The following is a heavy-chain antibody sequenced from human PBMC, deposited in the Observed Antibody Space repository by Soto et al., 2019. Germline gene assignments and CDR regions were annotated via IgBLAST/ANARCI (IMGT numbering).Heavy chain of an antibody. Sequence: PGGSLRLSCAASGFTFSSYAMSWVRQAPGKGLEWVSAISGSGGTIYYADSVKGRFTISRDNAKNSLYLQMNSLRAEDTAVYYCARDNADYGSGSYYNEVRSWFDPWGQGTLVTVSS. CDR3: ARDNADYGSGSYYNEVRSWFDP. CDR1: GFTFSSYA. J-gene: IGHJ5*02. D-gene: IGHD3-10*01. CDR2: ISGSGGTI. V-gene: IGHV3-23*01.